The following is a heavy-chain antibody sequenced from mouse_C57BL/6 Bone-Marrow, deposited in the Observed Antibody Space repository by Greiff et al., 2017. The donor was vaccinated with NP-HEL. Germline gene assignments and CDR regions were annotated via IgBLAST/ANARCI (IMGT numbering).Heavy chain of an antibody. V-gene: IGHV1-82*01. CDR3: ARGGLGPFAY. CDR2: IYPGDGDT. D-gene: IGHD4-1*01. Sequence: VQLQQSGPELVKPGASVKISCKASGYAFSSSWMNWVKQRPGKGLEWIGRIYPGDGDTNYNGKFKGKATLTADKSSSTAYMQRSSLTSEDSAVYFCARGGLGPFAYWGQGTLVTVSA. CDR1: GYAFSSSW. J-gene: IGHJ3*01.